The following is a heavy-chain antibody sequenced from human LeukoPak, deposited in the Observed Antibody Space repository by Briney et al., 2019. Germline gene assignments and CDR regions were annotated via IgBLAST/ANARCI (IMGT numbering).Heavy chain of an antibody. CDR1: GFTVSDNY. CDR2: FYSGGNT. CDR3: AKLSSSGWLDY. J-gene: IGHJ4*02. V-gene: IGHV3-53*01. Sequence: GGSLRLSCVVSGFTVSDNYMSWVRQAPGKGLEWVSAFYSGGNTYYTGSVKGRFIISRDSSKNTLYLQMNNLRPEDTAMCYCAKLSSSGWLDYWGQGTLVTVSS. D-gene: IGHD6-19*01.